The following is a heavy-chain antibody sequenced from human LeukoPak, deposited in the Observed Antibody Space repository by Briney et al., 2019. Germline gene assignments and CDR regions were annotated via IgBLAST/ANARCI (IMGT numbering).Heavy chain of an antibody. CDR1: GDSFSSNSAA. D-gene: IGHD3-10*01. CDR2: TYYRSKWYN. V-gene: IGHV6-1*01. CDR3: ARYGSGTSSYYYYYYGMDV. J-gene: IGHJ6*02. Sequence: SQTLSLTCAISGDSFSSNSAAWNWIRQSPSRGLEWLGRTYYRSKWYNDYAVSVKSRITINPDTSKNQFSLQLNSVTPEDTAVYYCARYGSGTSSYYYYYYGMDVWGQGTTVTVSS.